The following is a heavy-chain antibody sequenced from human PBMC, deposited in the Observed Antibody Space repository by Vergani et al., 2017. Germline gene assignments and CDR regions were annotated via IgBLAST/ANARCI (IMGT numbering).Heavy chain of an antibody. V-gene: IGHV3-43*02. CDR1: GFTFSSYA. CDR3: AKVITLDYYYYGMDV. Sequence: EVQLLESGGGLVQPGGSLRLSCAASGFTFSSYAMSWVRQAPGKGLEWVSLISGDGGSTYYADSVKGRFTISRDNSKNSLYLQMNSLRTEDTALYYCAKVITLDYYYYGMDVWGQGTTVTVSS. CDR2: ISGDGGST. J-gene: IGHJ6*02.